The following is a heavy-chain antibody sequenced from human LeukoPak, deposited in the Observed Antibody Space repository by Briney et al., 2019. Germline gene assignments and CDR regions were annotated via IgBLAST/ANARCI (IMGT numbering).Heavy chain of an antibody. V-gene: IGHV3-23*01. CDR1: GFTFSSYA. J-gene: IGHJ4*02. D-gene: IGHD3-3*01. Sequence: TGGSLRLSCAASGFTFSSYAMSWVRQAPGKGLEWVSAISGSGGSTYYADSVKGRFTISRDNSKNTLYLQMNSLRAEDTAVYYCAEGKGGGYYACYWGQGTLVTVSS. CDR3: AEGKGGGYYACY. CDR2: ISGSGGST.